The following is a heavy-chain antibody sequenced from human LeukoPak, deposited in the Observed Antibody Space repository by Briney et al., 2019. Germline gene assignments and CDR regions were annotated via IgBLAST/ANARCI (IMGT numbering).Heavy chain of an antibody. CDR2: INPNSGGT. CDR3: AREPRRGHWFDP. Sequence: ASVKVTCKASGYTFTGYYMHWVRQAPGQGLEWMGWINPNSGGTNYAQKFQGRVTMTRDTSISTAYMELSRLISDNTAVYYCAREPRRGHWFDPWGQGTLVTVSS. J-gene: IGHJ5*02. V-gene: IGHV1-2*02. CDR1: GYTFTGYY.